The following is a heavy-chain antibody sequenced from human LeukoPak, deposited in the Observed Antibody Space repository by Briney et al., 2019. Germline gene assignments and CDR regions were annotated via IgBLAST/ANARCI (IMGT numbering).Heavy chain of an antibody. CDR1: GGSISSYY. Sequence: SETLSLTCTVSGGSISSYYWSWIRQPPGKGLEWIGYIYYSGNTKYNPSLRSRVTISVDTSKNQFFLRLSSVTAADTAVYYCASKRDAGAMGYYYYGMDVWGPGTTGTVSS. J-gene: IGHJ6*02. V-gene: IGHV4-59*08. CDR3: ASKRDAGAMGYYYYGMDV. D-gene: IGHD2-2*01. CDR2: IYYSGNT.